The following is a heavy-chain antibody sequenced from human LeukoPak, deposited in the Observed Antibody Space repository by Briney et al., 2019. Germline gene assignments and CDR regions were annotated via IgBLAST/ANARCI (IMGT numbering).Heavy chain of an antibody. J-gene: IGHJ5*02. D-gene: IGHD3-22*01. Sequence: SETLSLTCTVSGGSISSYYWSWIRHPPGQGREWIGYIYYSGSTNNNPSFKSRVPISVDTSKTQFSLKLSSVAAADTAVYYCARATYDSSGITTCWFDPWGQGTLVTVSS. CDR3: ARATYDSSGITTCWFDP. V-gene: IGHV4-59*01. CDR1: GGSISSYY. CDR2: IYYSGST.